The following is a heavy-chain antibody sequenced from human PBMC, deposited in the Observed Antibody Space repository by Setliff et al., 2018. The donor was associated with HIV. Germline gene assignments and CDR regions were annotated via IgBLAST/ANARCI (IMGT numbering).Heavy chain of an antibody. CDR2: IYTSGRT. Sequence: SETLSLTCTVSGGSISSGSHYWSWIRQPAGKGLEWIGLIYTSGRTNYNPSLKSRVTISVDRSKNQFSLNLSSVTAADTALYYCARGYPVSYYYYMDVWGKGTTGTVSS. CDR1: GGSISSGSHY. CDR3: ARGYPVSYYYYMDV. D-gene: IGHD3-16*02. J-gene: IGHJ6*03. V-gene: IGHV4-61*02.